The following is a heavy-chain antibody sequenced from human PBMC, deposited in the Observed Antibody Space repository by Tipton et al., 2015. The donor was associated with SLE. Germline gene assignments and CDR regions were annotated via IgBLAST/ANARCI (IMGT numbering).Heavy chain of an antibody. J-gene: IGHJ3*02. D-gene: IGHD3-3*01. CDR2: IGYTGST. Sequence: TLSLTCTVSGDSISSYYLTWIRQPPGKGLEWIGLIGYTGSTNYNPSLKSRVTMSVDTSKNQFSLKLSSVTAADTAVYYCARFLDTFDIWGQGTMVTVSS. V-gene: IGHV4-59*08. CDR3: ARFLDTFDI. CDR1: GDSISSYY.